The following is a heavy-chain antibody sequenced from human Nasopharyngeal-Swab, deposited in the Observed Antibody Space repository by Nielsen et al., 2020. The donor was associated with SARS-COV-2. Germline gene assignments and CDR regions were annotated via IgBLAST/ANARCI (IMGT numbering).Heavy chain of an antibody. J-gene: IGHJ4*02. CDR3: ARDFDPANLIVATMGY. D-gene: IGHD5-12*01. V-gene: IGHV3-30*03. CDR2: ISYDGSNK. CDR1: GFTIRSYG. Sequence: GESLKISCAASGFTIRSYGLHWVRQAPGKGLEWVAFISYDGSNKYYADSVKGRFTISRDNSKNTLYLQMNSLRAEDTAVYYCARDFDPANLIVATMGYWGQGTLVTVSS.